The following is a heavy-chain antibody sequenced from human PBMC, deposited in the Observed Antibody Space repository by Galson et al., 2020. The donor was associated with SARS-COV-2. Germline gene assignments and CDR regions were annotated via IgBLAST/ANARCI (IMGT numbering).Heavy chain of an antibody. CDR2: IYYSGST. V-gene: IGHV4-39*07. CDR3: ARLNRADYDFWSGYYTDWFDT. Sequence: SETLSLTCTVSGGSISSSSYYWGWIRQPPGKGLEWIGSIYYSGSTYYNPSLKSRVTISVDTSKNQFSLKLSSVTAADTAVYYCARLNRADYDFWSGYYTDWFDTWGQGTLVTVSS. D-gene: IGHD3-3*01. J-gene: IGHJ5*02. CDR1: GGSISSSSYY.